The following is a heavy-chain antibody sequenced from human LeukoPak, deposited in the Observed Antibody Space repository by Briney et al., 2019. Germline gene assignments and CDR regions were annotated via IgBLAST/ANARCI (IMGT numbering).Heavy chain of an antibody. J-gene: IGHJ4*02. D-gene: IGHD1-1*01. CDR3: ASLKGTFDH. CDR1: GYTFTGYY. Sequence: ASVKVSCKASGYTFTGYYMHWVRQAPGQGLEWMGRINPNSGGTNYAQKFQGRVTMIRATSISTAYMELNRLRSDNTAVYYCASLKGTFDHWGQGTLVTVSS. CDR2: INPNSGGT. V-gene: IGHV1-2*06.